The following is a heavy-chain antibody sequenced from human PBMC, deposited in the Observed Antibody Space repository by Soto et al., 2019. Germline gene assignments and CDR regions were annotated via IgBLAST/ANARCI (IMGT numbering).Heavy chain of an antibody. CDR2: ISGGGEAI. CDR3: ARESPSSHWLPTRYCEY. D-gene: IGHD6-19*01. V-gene: IGHV3-48*02. J-gene: IGHJ4*02. Sequence: EVQLVESGGDLVQPGGSLRLSCAASRFTFSDYSMNWVRQAPGKGLEWVSYISGGGEAIYYADSVRGRFTISRDNAKSSLFVQMNSLREEDTAVYYCARESPSSHWLPTRYCEYWRQGTLVTASS. CDR1: RFTFSDYS.